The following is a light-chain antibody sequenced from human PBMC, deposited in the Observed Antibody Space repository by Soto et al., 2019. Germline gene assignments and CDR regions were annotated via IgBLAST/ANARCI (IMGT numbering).Light chain of an antibody. CDR1: SSNIGAGYD. CDR2: GNI. V-gene: IGLV1-40*01. CDR3: QSYDSSLSVVV. Sequence: QAVVTQPPSVSGAPGQRVTISCTGSSSNIGAGYDVHWYQQLPGTAPKLLIYGNIKRPSGLPDRFSGSKSGTSASLAITGLQAEDEADYYCQSYDSSLSVVVFGGGTKLTVL. J-gene: IGLJ2*01.